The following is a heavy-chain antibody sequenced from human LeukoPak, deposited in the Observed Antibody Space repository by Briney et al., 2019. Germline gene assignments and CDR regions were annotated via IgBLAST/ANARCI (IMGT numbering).Heavy chain of an antibody. CDR2: INSDGSGT. V-gene: IGHV3-74*01. CDR1: GFTFSSYW. J-gene: IGHJ3*02. D-gene: IGHD1-26*01. CDR3: ARGGSPPEALGDTFDI. Sequence: GASLRLSCAASGFTFSSYWMHWVRRAPGKGLVWVSRINSDGSGTSYADSVKGRFTISRDNAKNTLYLQMNSLRAEDTAVYYCARGGSPPEALGDTFDIWGQGTMVTVSS.